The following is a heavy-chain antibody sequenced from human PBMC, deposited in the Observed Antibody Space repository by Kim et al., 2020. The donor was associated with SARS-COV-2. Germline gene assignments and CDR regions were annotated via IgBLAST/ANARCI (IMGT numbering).Heavy chain of an antibody. J-gene: IGHJ5*02. CDR1: GGSISSYY. D-gene: IGHD6-6*01. V-gene: IGHV4-59*13. CDR3: ARGGAAPNWFDP. CDR2: IYYSGST. Sequence: SETLSLTCTVSGGSISSYYWSWIRQPPGKGLEWIGYIYYSGSTNYNPSLKSRVTISVDTSKNQFSLKLSSVTAADTAVYYCARGGAAPNWFDPWGQGTLVTVSS.